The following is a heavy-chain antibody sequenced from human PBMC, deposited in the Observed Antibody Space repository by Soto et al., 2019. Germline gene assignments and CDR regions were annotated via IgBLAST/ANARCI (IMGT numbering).Heavy chain of an antibody. CDR3: ARDRRQWLDFDY. Sequence: ASVKVSCKASGYTFTGYYMRWVRQAPGQGLEWMGWISAYNGNTNYAQKLQGRVTMTTDTSTSTAYMELRSLRSDDTAVYYCARDRRQWLDFDYWGQGTLVTVSS. J-gene: IGHJ4*02. CDR2: ISAYNGNT. CDR1: GYTFTGYY. D-gene: IGHD6-19*01. V-gene: IGHV1-18*04.